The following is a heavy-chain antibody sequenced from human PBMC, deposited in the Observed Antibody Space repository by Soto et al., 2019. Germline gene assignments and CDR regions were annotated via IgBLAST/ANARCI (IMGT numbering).Heavy chain of an antibody. CDR2: LYAGGNT. Sequence: GGSLRLSCAASGFTVSSSYMSWVRQAPGKGLEWVSTLYAGGNTYYADSVKGRFTISRDDAKNTLYLQMNSLRADDTGVYYCAKYTLSPEAHGGKGTLVTVSS. D-gene: IGHD2-15*01. J-gene: IGHJ4*02. CDR3: AKYTLSPEAH. V-gene: IGHV3-66*01. CDR1: GFTVSSSY.